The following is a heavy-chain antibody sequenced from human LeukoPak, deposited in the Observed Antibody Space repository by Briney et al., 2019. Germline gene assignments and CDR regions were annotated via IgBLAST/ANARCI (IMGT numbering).Heavy chain of an antibody. CDR3: AREGGYYYDSSGVPPTPGFDY. J-gene: IGHJ4*02. Sequence: SVKVSCKASGGTFSSYAISWVRQAPGQGLEWMGRIIPIFGTANYAQKFQGRVTITADESTSTAYMELSSLRSEDTAVYYCAREGGYYYDSSGVPPTPGFDYWGQGTLVTVSS. D-gene: IGHD3-22*01. V-gene: IGHV1-69*13. CDR1: GGTFSSYA. CDR2: IIPIFGTA.